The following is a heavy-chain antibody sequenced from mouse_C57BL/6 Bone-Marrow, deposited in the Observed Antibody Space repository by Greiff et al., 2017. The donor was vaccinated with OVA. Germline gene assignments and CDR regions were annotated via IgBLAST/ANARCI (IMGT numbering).Heavy chain of an antibody. Sequence: QVQLQQSGPGLVQPSQSLSITCTVSGFSLTSYGVHWVRQSPGKGLEWLGVIWSGGSTDYNAAFISRLSISKDKSKSQVFFKMNSLQADDTDIYYCALHYYGSSYLYFDYWGQGTTLTVSS. CDR2: IWSGGST. J-gene: IGHJ2*01. CDR1: GFSLTSYG. CDR3: ALHYYGSSYLYFDY. V-gene: IGHV2-2*01. D-gene: IGHD1-1*01.